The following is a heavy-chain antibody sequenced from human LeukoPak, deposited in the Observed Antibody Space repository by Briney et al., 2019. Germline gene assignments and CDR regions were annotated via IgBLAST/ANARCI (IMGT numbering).Heavy chain of an antibody. D-gene: IGHD3-16*01. CDR3: ARDYGY. CDR2: INPNSGVT. V-gene: IGHV1-2*02. J-gene: IGHJ4*02. CDR1: GYTFTDYY. Sequence: ASVKVSCKASGYTFTDYYLHWVRQAPGQGLEWVGWINPNSGVTNYAQKFQGRVSMTSDTSISTVYMELSRLRSDDTAVYYCARDYGYWGQGTLVTVSS.